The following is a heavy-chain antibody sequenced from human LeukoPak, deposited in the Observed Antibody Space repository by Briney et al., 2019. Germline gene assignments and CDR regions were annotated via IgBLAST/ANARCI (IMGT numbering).Heavy chain of an antibody. CDR2: INSDGRSI. CDR3: ARDTTGDAGGVFDS. D-gene: IGHD1-1*01. CDR1: GFNFNDYW. Sequence: GGSLRLSCAASGFNFNDYWMHWVRQGPGKGLVWVSRINSDGRSIDYADSVKGRFTISRDNARNSLYLQMNSLRAEDTAVCYCARDTTGDAGGVFDSWGQGTLVTVSS. J-gene: IGHJ4*02. V-gene: IGHV3-74*01.